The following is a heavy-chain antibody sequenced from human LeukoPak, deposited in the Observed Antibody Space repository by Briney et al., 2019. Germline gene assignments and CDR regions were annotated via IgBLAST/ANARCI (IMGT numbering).Heavy chain of an antibody. V-gene: IGHV3-30-3*01. CDR2: TSIDGNIR. D-gene: IGHD2-15*01. Sequence: GTSLRLSCAASGFAFSAFDMHWVRQAPGKGPEWVAVTSIDGNIRFYADSVKGRFIISRDNSKNTVYLQMNSLRPDDTAVYYCARDPFHGGPDVCDIWGQGTTVTVAS. CDR3: ARDPFHGGPDVCDI. J-gene: IGHJ3*02. CDR1: GFAFSAFD.